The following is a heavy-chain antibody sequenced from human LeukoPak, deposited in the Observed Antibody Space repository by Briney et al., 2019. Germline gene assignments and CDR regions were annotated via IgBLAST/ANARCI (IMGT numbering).Heavy chain of an antibody. CDR1: GFTFSNYA. J-gene: IGHJ4*02. CDR2: TSFDESTK. Sequence: GRSLRLSCAASGFTFSNYAMHWVRQPPGKGLEWVAVTSFDESTKYYADSVKGRFTISRDNSKSTLYLQMNSLNPEDTAVYYCARDVGWLRSFDYWGQGTLVTVSS. V-gene: IGHV3-30-3*01. D-gene: IGHD5-12*01. CDR3: ARDVGWLRSFDY.